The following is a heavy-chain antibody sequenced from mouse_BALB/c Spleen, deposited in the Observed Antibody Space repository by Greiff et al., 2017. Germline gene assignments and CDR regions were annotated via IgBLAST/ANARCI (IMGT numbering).Heavy chain of an antibody. CDR3: TRDPGAMDY. CDR1: GFTFSDYY. Sequence: EVQGVESGGGLVKPGGSLKLSCAASGFTFSDYYMYWVRQTPEKRLEWVATISSGGIYTYYPDSVKGRFTISRDNAKNTLYLQMSSLKSEDTAMYYCTRDPGAMDYWGQGTSVTVSS. J-gene: IGHJ4*01. V-gene: IGHV5-4*02. CDR2: ISSGGIYT.